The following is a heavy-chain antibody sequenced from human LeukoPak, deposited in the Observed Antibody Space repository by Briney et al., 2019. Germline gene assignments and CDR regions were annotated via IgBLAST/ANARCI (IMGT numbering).Heavy chain of an antibody. V-gene: IGHV3-53*01. CDR1: GFSLSSKY. CDR2: IYSGGTT. D-gene: IGHD6-19*01. J-gene: IGHJ4*02. CDR3: TKLKGWYGDGYFDS. Sequence: GGSLRLSCAASGFSLSSKYMSWVRQPAGKGLEWVSVIYSGGTTFYADSVKGRFTISRDNSKNTLYLQMDSLRPDDTAVYYCTKLKGWYGDGYFDSWGPGTLVTVSS.